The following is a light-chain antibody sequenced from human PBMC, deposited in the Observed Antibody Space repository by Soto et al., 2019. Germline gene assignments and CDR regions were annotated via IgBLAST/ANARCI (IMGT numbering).Light chain of an antibody. J-gene: IGKJ3*01. V-gene: IGKV1-27*01. CDR2: AAS. CDR3: QKYNSAPEFT. Sequence: DIQMTQSPSSLSASVGDRVTITCRASQGISNYLAWYQQKPGKVPKLLIYAASTLHSGVPSRFSGSGSGTDFTLTISSLPPEDVASYYCQKYNSAPEFTFGPGTKVDIK. CDR1: QGISNY.